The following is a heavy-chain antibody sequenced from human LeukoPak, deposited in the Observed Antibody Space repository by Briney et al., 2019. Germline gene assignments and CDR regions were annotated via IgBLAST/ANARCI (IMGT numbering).Heavy chain of an antibody. D-gene: IGHD2-15*01. CDR2: ISAYNGNT. CDR3: ARVNVVVVAATSDY. Sequence: ASVKVSCKASGYTFTSYGISWVRQAPGQGLEWMGWISAYNGNTNYAQKLQGRVTVTTDTSTSTAYMELRSLRSDDTAVYYCARVNVVVVAATSDYWGQGTLVTVSS. J-gene: IGHJ4*02. V-gene: IGHV1-18*01. CDR1: GYTFTSYG.